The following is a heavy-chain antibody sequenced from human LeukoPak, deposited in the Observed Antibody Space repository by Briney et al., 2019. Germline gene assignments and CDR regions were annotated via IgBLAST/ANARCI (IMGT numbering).Heavy chain of an antibody. CDR2: INPKSGAT. V-gene: IGHV1-2*02. Sequence: GASVKVFCKASGYTFTGYYMHWVRQAPGQGLEWMGWINPKSGATTYAQKFQDRVTLTRDTSINTAYMDLSGLTSDDAAVVYCAKGATEGYYYYYGLDVWGQGTTVTVSS. J-gene: IGHJ6*02. CDR3: AKGATEGYYYYYGLDV. CDR1: GYTFTGYY.